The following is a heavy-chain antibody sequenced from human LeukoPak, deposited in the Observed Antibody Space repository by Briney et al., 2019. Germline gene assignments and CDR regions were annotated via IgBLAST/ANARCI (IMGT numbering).Heavy chain of an antibody. J-gene: IGHJ5*02. V-gene: IGHV3-53*01. Sequence: GGSLRLSCAASGFTVSSSYMSWVRQAPGKGLEWVSVIYRGGETYYADSVKGRFTISRDNSKNTLYLQMNSLRAEDTAVYYCARDTPYYDILTGYYPPSHGTFDPWGQGTLVTVSS. D-gene: IGHD3-9*01. CDR1: GFTVSSSY. CDR3: ARDTPYYDILTGYYPPSHGTFDP. CDR2: IYRGGET.